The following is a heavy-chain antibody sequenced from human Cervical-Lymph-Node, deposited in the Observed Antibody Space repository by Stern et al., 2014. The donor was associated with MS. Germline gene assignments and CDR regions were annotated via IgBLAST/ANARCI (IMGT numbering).Heavy chain of an antibody. V-gene: IGHV1-69*01. CDR1: GGTFSTYG. CDR2: IIPILGTA. CDR3: AREFNSDSSGYYFYY. D-gene: IGHD3-22*01. J-gene: IGHJ4*02. Sequence: MQLVESGAEVKKPGSSVKVSCKASGGTFSTYGISWVRQAPGQGLEWMGGIIPILGTANYAQKFQGRVTITADDSTNTAYMELSSLRSEDTAVYYCAREFNSDSSGYYFYYWGQGTLVTVSS.